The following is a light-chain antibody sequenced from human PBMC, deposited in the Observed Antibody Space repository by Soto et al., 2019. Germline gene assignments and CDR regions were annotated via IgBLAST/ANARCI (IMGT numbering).Light chain of an antibody. J-gene: IGKJ5*01. V-gene: IGKV3-20*01. Sequence: EILVTQSPGTLSLTQWEIATLSCRASQSVSSSYLAWYQQKPGQAPRLLIYGASSRATGIPDRFSGSGSGTDFTLTISRLEPEDFAVYYCQQYGSSPPITFGQGTRLEIK. CDR2: GAS. CDR1: QSVSSSY. CDR3: QQYGSSPPIT.